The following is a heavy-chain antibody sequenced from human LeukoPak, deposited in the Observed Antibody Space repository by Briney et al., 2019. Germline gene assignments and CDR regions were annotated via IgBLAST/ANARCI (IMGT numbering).Heavy chain of an antibody. CDR3: ARVDGVISYGMDV. V-gene: IGHV1-69*13. Sequence: ASVKVSCKASGGTFSSYAISWVRQAPGQGLEWMGGIIPIFGTADYAQKFQGRVTITADESTSTAYMELSSLRSDDTAVYYCARVDGVISYGMDVWGQGTTVTVSS. CDR2: IIPIFGTA. D-gene: IGHD3-16*02. CDR1: GGTFSSYA. J-gene: IGHJ6*02.